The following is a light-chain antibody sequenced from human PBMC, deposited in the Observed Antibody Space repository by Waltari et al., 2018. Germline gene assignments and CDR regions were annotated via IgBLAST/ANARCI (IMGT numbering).Light chain of an antibody. CDR1: DEIRNF. CDR2: DAS. J-gene: IGKJ4*01. CDR3: QQYDNVVRT. Sequence: DIQMTQSPSSLSASVGERVTITGQASDEIRNFLNWYHQKPGEAPKVLIYDASNLEMGVPSRFGGSGFGTDFTLTISSLQPEDVGTYYCQQYDNVVRTFGGGTKVEIK. V-gene: IGKV1-33*01.